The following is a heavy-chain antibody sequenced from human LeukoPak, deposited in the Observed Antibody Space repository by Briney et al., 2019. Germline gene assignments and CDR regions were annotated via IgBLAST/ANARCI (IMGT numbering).Heavy chain of an antibody. Sequence: GESLKISCKASGYTFTSYGVSWVRQAPRLGLEWMGWIRADNGNTNYAQKLQGRVTMTTDTSTSTAYMELRSLRSDDTAVYYCARYLCTSCYSSPRGHYYYYGMDVWGQGTTVTVSS. V-gene: IGHV1-18*01. CDR2: IRADNGNT. CDR1: GYTFTSYG. J-gene: IGHJ6*02. CDR3: ARYLCTSCYSSPRGHYYYYGMDV. D-gene: IGHD2-2*01.